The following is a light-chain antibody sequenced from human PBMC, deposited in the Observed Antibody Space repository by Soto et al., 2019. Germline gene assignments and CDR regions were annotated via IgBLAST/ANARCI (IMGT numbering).Light chain of an antibody. Sequence: DIQITQSPSSLSASVVDRVSITCRASQSISRYLNWYQQKPGKAPKVLIYAASRLQSGVPSRFNGSGSGTDFTLTISSLQPEDFAIYYCQQSYGTMTFGQGTRLEIK. V-gene: IGKV1-39*01. CDR3: QQSYGTMT. J-gene: IGKJ5*01. CDR2: AAS. CDR1: QSISRY.